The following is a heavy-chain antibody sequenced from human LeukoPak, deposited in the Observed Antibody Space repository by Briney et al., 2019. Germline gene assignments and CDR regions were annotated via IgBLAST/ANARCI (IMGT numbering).Heavy chain of an antibody. J-gene: IGHJ4*02. CDR3: ARDLVTYYDFWSAYSTFGY. Sequence: ASVKVSCKASGYTFNGYYIHWVRQAPGQGLEWMGWINPNSGGTNYAQKFQGRVTMTRDTSISTAYMELRSLRSDDTAVYYCARDLVTYYDFWSAYSTFGYWGQGTLVTVSS. D-gene: IGHD3-3*01. CDR1: GYTFNGYY. V-gene: IGHV1-2*02. CDR2: INPNSGGT.